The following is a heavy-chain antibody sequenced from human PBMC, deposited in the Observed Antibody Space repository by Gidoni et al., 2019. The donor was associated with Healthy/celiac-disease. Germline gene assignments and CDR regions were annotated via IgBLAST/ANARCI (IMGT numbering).Heavy chain of an antibody. J-gene: IGHJ4*02. Sequence: EVQLVQSGAEVKKPGESLTLHCQGSGYSFTSYWIGWVRQMPGKGLEWMGIIYPGDSDTRYSPSFQGQVTISADKSISTAYLQWSSLKASDTAMYYCAVSSGTAMRVFDYWGQGTLVTVSS. V-gene: IGHV5-51*01. CDR2: IYPGDSDT. CDR1: GYSFTSYW. D-gene: IGHD5-18*01. CDR3: AVSSGTAMRVFDY.